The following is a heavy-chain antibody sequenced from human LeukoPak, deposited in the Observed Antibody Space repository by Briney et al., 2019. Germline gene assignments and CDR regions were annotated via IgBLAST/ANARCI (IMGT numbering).Heavy chain of an antibody. V-gene: IGHV1-69*05. CDR1: GGTFSSYA. J-gene: IGHJ3*02. D-gene: IGHD3-9*01. CDR2: IIPIFGTA. Sequence: GSSVKVSCKASGGTFSSYAISWMRQAPGQGLEWMGGIIPIFGTANYAQKFQGRVTITTDESTSTAYMELSSLRSEDTAVYYCARDYDILTGYDAFDIWGQGTMVTVSS. CDR3: ARDYDILTGYDAFDI.